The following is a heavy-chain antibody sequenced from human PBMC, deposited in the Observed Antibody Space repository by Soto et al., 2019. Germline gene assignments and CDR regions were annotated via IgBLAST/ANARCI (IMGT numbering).Heavy chain of an antibody. Sequence: SETLSLTCTVSGGSISSYYWSWIRQPPGKGLEWIGYIYYSGSTNYNPSLKSRVTISVDTSKNQFSLKLSSVTAADTAVYYCARDRVAGFDYWGQRTLVTVSS. J-gene: IGHJ4*02. CDR1: GGSISSYY. V-gene: IGHV4-59*01. D-gene: IGHD6-19*01. CDR2: IYYSGST. CDR3: ARDRVAGFDY.